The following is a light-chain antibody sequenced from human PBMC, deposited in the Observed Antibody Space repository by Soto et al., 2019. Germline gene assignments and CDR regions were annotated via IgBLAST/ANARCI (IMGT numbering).Light chain of an antibody. CDR2: SNN. V-gene: IGLV1-44*01. CDR1: SSNIGSNT. CDR3: AAWDDSLNGYV. Sequence: QLVLTQPPSASGTPGQRVTISCSGSSSNIGSNTVNWYQQLPGTAPKLLIYSNNQLPSGVPDRFSGSKSGTSASLAISGLQSEDEADYYCAAWDDSLNGYVFGTGTKVTVL. J-gene: IGLJ1*01.